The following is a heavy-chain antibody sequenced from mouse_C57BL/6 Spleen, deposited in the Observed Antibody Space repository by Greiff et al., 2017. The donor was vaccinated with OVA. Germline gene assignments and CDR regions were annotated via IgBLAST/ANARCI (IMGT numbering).Heavy chain of an antibody. CDR1: GYTFTDYY. J-gene: IGHJ2*01. D-gene: IGHD2-1*01. Sequence: QVQLKESGAELVRPGASVKLSCKASGYTFTDYYINWVKQRPGQGLEWIARIYPGSGNTYYNEKFKGKATLTAEKSSSTAYMQLSSLTSEDSAVYFCARSNYGNCGDDWGQGTTLTVSS. CDR2: IYPGSGNT. V-gene: IGHV1-76*01. CDR3: ARSNYGNCGDD.